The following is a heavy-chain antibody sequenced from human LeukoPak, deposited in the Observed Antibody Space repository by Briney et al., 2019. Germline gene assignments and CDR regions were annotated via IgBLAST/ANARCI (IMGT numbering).Heavy chain of an antibody. V-gene: IGHV4-34*01. J-gene: IGHJ6*03. D-gene: IGHD3-10*01. CDR3: ARASYGSGSYYEDYFYYMDV. CDR2: INHSGST. Sequence: SSETLSLTCAVYGGSFSGYYWSWIRQPPGKGLEWIGEINHSGSTNYNPSLKSRVTISVDTSKNQFSLKLSSVTAADTAVYYCARASYGSGSYYEDYFYYMDVWGKGTTVTISS. CDR1: GGSFSGYY.